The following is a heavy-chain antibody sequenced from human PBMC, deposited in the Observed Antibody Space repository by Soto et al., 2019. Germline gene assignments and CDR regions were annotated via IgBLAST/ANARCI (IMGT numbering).Heavy chain of an antibody. CDR1: GYTFTSYG. V-gene: IGHV1-18*01. Sequence: ASVKVSCKASGYTFTSYGISWARQAPGQGLEWMGWISAYNGNTNYAQKLQGRVTMTTDTSTSTAYMELRSLRSDDTAVYYCARDLSLEWLLSYFDYWGQGTLVTVSS. CDR2: ISAYNGNT. CDR3: ARDLSLEWLLSYFDY. J-gene: IGHJ4*02. D-gene: IGHD3-3*01.